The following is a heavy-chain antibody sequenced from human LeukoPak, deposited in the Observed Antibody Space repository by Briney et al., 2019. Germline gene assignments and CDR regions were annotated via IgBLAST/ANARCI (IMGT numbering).Heavy chain of an antibody. J-gene: IGHJ3*02. CDR2: IYYSGST. CDR3: ARGQQLVLNDAFDI. Sequence: SETLSLTCTVSGGSISSYYWSWIRQPPGKGLEWIGYIYYSGSTNYNPSLKSRVTISVDTSKNQFSLKLSSVTAADTAVYYCARGQQLVLNDAFDIWGQGTMVTVSS. CDR1: GGSISSYY. D-gene: IGHD6-13*01. V-gene: IGHV4-59*01.